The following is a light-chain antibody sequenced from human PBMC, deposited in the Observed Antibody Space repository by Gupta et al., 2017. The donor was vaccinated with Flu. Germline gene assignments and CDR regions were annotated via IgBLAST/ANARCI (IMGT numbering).Light chain of an antibody. CDR3: CAYAGRATYV. V-gene: IGLV2-11*01. Sequence: QSALTQPRSVSGSPGQSVTISCTGTSSDVGAYDYVSWYQQEPGKAPKFIIYDVSTRPPGVPDRFSGSKSGSTASLTISGLQAEEEADYFCCAYAGRATYVFGSGTTVTVL. CDR1: SSDVGAYDY. J-gene: IGLJ1*01. CDR2: DVS.